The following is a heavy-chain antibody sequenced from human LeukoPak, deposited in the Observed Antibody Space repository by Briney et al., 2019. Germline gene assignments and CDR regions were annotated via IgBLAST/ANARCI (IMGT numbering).Heavy chain of an antibody. CDR1: GFTFEHYG. Sequence: PGGSLRLSCAASGFTFEHYGMHWVRQVPGKGLEWVSYITWNSGYKGYADSVKGRFATSRDNAKNSMYLQMNSLTGDDTAFYYCAKASDYGGNEFDYWGQGALVTVSS. V-gene: IGHV3-9*01. D-gene: IGHD4-23*01. J-gene: IGHJ4*02. CDR3: AKASDYGGNEFDY. CDR2: ITWNSGYK.